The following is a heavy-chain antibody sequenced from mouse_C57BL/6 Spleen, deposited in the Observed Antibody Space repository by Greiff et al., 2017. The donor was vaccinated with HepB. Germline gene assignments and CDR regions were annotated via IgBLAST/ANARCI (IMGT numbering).Heavy chain of an antibody. Sequence: QVQLKQPGTELVKPGASVKLSCKASGYTFTSYWMHWVKQRPGQGLEWIGNINPSNGGTNYNEKFKSKATLTVDKSSSTAYMQLSSLTSEDSAVYYCARRVIYDGYYDYAMDYWGQGTSVTVSS. J-gene: IGHJ4*01. D-gene: IGHD2-3*01. V-gene: IGHV1-53*01. CDR2: INPSNGGT. CDR3: ARRVIYDGYYDYAMDY. CDR1: GYTFTSYW.